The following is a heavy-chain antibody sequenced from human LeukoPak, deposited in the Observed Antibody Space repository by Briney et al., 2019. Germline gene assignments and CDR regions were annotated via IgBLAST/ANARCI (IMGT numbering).Heavy chain of an antibody. J-gene: IGHJ4*02. CDR1: GGSISSYY. V-gene: IGHV4-39*07. Sequence: SEALSLTCTVSGGSISSYYWGWIRQPPGKGLEWIGNIYYTGSTYYNPSLKSRVTISVDTSKNQFSLKLSSVTAADTAVYYCARDRGSGQPDYWGQGTLVTVSS. CDR2: IYYTGST. CDR3: ARDRGSGQPDY. D-gene: IGHD3-10*01.